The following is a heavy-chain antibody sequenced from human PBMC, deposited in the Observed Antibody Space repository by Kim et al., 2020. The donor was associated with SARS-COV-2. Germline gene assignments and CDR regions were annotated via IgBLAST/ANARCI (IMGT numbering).Heavy chain of an antibody. J-gene: IGHJ5*02. V-gene: IGHV1-2*02. D-gene: IGHD3-22*01. CDR3: ARHGGYYYSANWFDP. Sequence: QKFRGRVTMTRDTSISTAYMELSRLRSDDTAVYYCARHGGYYYSANWFDPWGQGTLVTVSS.